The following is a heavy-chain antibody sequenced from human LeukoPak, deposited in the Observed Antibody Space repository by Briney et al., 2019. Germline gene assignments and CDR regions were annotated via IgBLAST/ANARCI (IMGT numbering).Heavy chain of an antibody. CDR1: GGSSSSSRYY. CDR3: ARHPYQLLWLSWFDP. CDR2: IYYSGST. D-gene: IGHD2-2*01. J-gene: IGHJ5*02. V-gene: IGHV4-39*01. Sequence: SETLSLTCTVSGGSSSSSRYYWGWIRQPPGKGLEWIGSIYYSGSTYYNPSLKSRVTISVDMSKNQFSLKLSSVTAADTAVYYCARHPYQLLWLSWFDPWGQGTLVTVSS.